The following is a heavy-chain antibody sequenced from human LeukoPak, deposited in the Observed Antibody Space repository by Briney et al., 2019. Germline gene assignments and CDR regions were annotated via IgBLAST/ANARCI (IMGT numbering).Heavy chain of an antibody. D-gene: IGHD4-11*01. CDR3: ARGADYSPTDFDY. V-gene: IGHV3-7*01. Sequence: PGGSLRLSCAASGFTFSSYWMSWVRQAPGKGLEWVANIKQDGSEKYYVDSVKGRFTISRDNAKNPLYLQMNSLRAEDTAVYYCARGADYSPTDFDYWGQGTLVTVSS. CDR1: GFTFSSYW. CDR2: IKQDGSEK. J-gene: IGHJ4*02.